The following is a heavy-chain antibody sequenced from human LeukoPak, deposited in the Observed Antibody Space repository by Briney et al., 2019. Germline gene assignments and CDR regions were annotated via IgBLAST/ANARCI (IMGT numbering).Heavy chain of an antibody. D-gene: IGHD2-2*02. J-gene: IGHJ4*02. CDR2: IRSDGSKK. V-gene: IGHV3-30*02. CDR3: ATPSGYCGPTTCYKVAIDF. Sequence: GGSLRLSCAASGLTFSSSGMHWVRQSPGKGLEWVAFIRSDGSKKSYADSVKGRFIISRDNSNNMVYLQMGSLRGEDTAVYYCATPSGYCGPTTCYKVAIDFWGRGTLVTVSS. CDR1: GLTFSSSG.